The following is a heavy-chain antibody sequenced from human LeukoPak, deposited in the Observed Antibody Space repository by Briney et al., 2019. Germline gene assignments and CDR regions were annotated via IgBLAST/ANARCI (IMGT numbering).Heavy chain of an antibody. CDR2: INPISGGT. Sequence: ASVKVSCKASGYTFTGYYMHWVRQAPGQGLEWMGWINPISGGTNYAQKFQGRVTMTRDTSISTAYMELSRLRSDDTAVYYCAREEIVGATTFDYWGQGTLVTVSS. CDR3: AREEIVGATTFDY. CDR1: GYTFTGYY. V-gene: IGHV1-2*02. J-gene: IGHJ4*02. D-gene: IGHD1-26*01.